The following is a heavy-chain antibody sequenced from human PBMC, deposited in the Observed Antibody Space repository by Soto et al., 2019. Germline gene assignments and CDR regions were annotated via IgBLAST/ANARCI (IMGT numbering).Heavy chain of an antibody. CDR1: SGSISSSNW. Sequence: QVQLQESGPGLVKPSGTLSLTCAVSSGSISSSNWWSWVRQPPGKGLEWIWEIYHSGSTNYNPSLKSRVTISIDKSKNQFSLRLSSVTAADTAVYYCAKFYCSGGPCDGDYWGQVTLVTVSS. D-gene: IGHD2-15*01. V-gene: IGHV4-4*02. CDR3: AKFYCSGGPCDGDY. CDR2: IYHSGST. J-gene: IGHJ4*02.